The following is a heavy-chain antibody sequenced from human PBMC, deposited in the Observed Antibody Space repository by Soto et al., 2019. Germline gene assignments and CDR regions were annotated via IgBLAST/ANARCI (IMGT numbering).Heavy chain of an antibody. V-gene: IGHV4-31*03. J-gene: IGHJ4*02. CDR1: GGSVISGGYY. Sequence: TLSLRCTVSGGSVISGGYYWSWILQHPGKGLEWIGYIYYSGSTYYNPSLKSRVTISVDTSKNQFSLKLSSVTAADTAVYYCARVWEYYDSSGYQFYFDYWGQGTLVTVSS. D-gene: IGHD3-22*01. CDR3: ARVWEYYDSSGYQFYFDY. CDR2: IYYSGST.